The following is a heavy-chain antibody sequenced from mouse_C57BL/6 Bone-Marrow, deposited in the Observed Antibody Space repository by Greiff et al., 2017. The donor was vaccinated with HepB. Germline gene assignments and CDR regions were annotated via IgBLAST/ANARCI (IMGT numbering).Heavy chain of an antibody. CDR3: ARDLDYFYY. J-gene: IGHJ2*01. CDR2: INYDGSST. Sequence: EVMLVESEGGLVQPGSSMKLSCTASGFTFSDYYMAWVRQVPEKGLEWVANINYDGSSTYYLDSLKSRFIISRDNAKNMLYLQMSSLKSEDTATYYCARDLDYFYYWGQGTTLTVTS. CDR1: GFTFSDYY. V-gene: IGHV5-16*01.